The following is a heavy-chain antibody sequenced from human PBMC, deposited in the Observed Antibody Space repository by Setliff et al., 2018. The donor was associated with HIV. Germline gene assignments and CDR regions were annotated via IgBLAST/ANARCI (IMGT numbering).Heavy chain of an antibody. Sequence: GLEWVSSISGSTIYYADSVKGRFTISRDNAKNSLYLQMNSLRAEDTAVYYCARENYYGSGSYDYWGQGTLVTVSS. J-gene: IGHJ4*02. CDR2: ISGSTI. CDR3: ARENYYGSGSYDY. D-gene: IGHD3-10*01. V-gene: IGHV3-11*04.